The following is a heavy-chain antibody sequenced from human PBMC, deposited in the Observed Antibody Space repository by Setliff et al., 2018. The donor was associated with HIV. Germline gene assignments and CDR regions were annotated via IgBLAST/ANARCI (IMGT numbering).Heavy chain of an antibody. V-gene: IGHV4-38-2*02. CDR1: GYSISSGYY. CDR2: IYHSGST. Sequence: SETLSLTCTVSGYSISSGYYWGWIRQPPGKGLEWIGNIYHSGSTYYNPSLKSRVTISVDTSKNQFSRKLTSVTAADTAVYYCARFSTSSGGTFDYWGQGTLVTVSS. CDR3: ARFSTSSGGTFDY. D-gene: IGHD6-6*01. J-gene: IGHJ4*02.